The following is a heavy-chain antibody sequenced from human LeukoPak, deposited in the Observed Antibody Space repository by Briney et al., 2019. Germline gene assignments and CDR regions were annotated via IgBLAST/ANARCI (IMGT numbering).Heavy chain of an antibody. V-gene: IGHV3-30*18. D-gene: IGHD3-10*01. Sequence: PGRSLRLSCAASGFTFSSYGMHWVRQAPGKGLEWVAVISYDGSNKYYADSVKGRFTISRDNSKNTLYLQMNSLRAEDTAVYYCAKDSLEGITMGVWGQGTLVTVSS. J-gene: IGHJ4*02. CDR1: GFTFSSYG. CDR2: ISYDGSNK. CDR3: AKDSLEGITMGV.